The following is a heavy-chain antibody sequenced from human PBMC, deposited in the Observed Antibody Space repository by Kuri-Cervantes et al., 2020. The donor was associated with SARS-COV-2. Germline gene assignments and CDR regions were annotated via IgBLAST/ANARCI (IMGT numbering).Heavy chain of an antibody. Sequence: SETLSLTCAVYGGSFSGYYWSWIRQHPGKGLEWIGYIYYSGSTYYNPSLKSRVTISVDTSKNQFSLKLSSVTAADTAVYYCARAPAPDIVLVVAATRWYFDLWGRGTLVTVSS. D-gene: IGHD2-15*01. V-gene: IGHV4-31*11. CDR2: IYYSGST. CDR3: ARAPAPDIVLVVAATRWYFDL. CDR1: GGSFSGYY. J-gene: IGHJ2*01.